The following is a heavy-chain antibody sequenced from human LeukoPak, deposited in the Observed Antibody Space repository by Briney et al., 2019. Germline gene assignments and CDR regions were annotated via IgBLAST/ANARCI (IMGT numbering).Heavy chain of an antibody. Sequence: SGGSLRLSCAASGFTFSSYAMSWVRQAPGKGLEWVSAISGSGGSTYYADSVKGRFTISRDNAKNSMYLQMNSLRAEDTAVYYCAKRYCSTTNCYALDHWGQGTLVTVSS. V-gene: IGHV3-23*01. J-gene: IGHJ4*02. CDR2: ISGSGGST. CDR3: AKRYCSTTNCYALDH. CDR1: GFTFSSYA. D-gene: IGHD2-2*01.